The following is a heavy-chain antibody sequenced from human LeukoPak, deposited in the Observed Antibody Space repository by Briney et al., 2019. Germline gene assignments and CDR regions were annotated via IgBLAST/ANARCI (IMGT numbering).Heavy chain of an antibody. CDR3: TRDPSGSLG. Sequence: GGSLRLSCAASGFTFSSYAMSWVRQAPGKGLEWVSAISGSGGSTYYADSVKGRFTISRDNSKNTLYLQMNSLKTEDTAVYYCTRDPSGSLGWGQGTLVTVSS. CDR1: GFTFSSYA. V-gene: IGHV3-23*01. D-gene: IGHD1-26*01. J-gene: IGHJ4*02. CDR2: ISGSGGST.